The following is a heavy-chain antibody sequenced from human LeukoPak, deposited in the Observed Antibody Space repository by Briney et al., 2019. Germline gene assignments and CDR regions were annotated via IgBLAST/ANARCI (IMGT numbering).Heavy chain of an antibody. Sequence: GGSLRLSCAASGFTFSDYYMSWIRQAPGKGLEWVSYISSSGSTIYYADSVKGRFTISRDNAKNSLYLQMNSLGAEDTAVYYCARDLGYDFWSGYLFPSRGNWFDPWGQGTLVTVSS. J-gene: IGHJ5*02. CDR1: GFTFSDYY. CDR3: ARDLGYDFWSGYLFPSRGNWFDP. D-gene: IGHD3-3*01. V-gene: IGHV3-11*04. CDR2: ISSSGSTI.